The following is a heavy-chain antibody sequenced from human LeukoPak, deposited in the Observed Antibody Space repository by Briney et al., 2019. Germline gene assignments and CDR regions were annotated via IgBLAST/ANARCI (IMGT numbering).Heavy chain of an antibody. V-gene: IGHV7-4-1*02. Sequence: SVKFSCKASGGTFSSYAISWVRQAPGQGLEWMGWINTNTGNPTYAQGFTGRFVFSLDTSVSTAYLQISSLKAEDTAVYYCARADHPRWHEWLVFSFVWFDPWGQGTLVTVSS. J-gene: IGHJ5*02. CDR3: ARADHPRWHEWLVFSFVWFDP. D-gene: IGHD6-19*01. CDR1: GGTFSSYA. CDR2: INTNTGNP.